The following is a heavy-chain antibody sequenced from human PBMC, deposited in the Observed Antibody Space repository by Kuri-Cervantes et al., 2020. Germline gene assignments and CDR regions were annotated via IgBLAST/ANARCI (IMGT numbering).Heavy chain of an antibody. V-gene: IGHV3-9*01. Sequence: SLKISCAASGFTFSNYGMNWVRQAPGKGPEWVSGISWNSDAGYAGSVKGRFIISRDNTKKSLYLQMSNLRTEDTALYYCAKDIQSYYYYMDVWGKGTTVTVSS. J-gene: IGHJ6*03. CDR1: GFTFSNYG. CDR3: AKDIQSYYYYMDV. CDR2: ISWNSDA.